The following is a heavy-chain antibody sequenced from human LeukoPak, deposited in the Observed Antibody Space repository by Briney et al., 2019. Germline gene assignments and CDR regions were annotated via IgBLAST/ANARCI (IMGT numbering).Heavy chain of an antibody. CDR1: GYTFTGYY. CDR2: INPNSGGT. V-gene: IGHV1-2*02. J-gene: IGHJ4*02. D-gene: IGHD3-3*01. CDR3: ARDSYYDFRSGYSDY. Sequence: ASVKVSCKASGYTFTGYYMHWVRQAPGQGLEWMGWINPNSGGTNYAQKFQGRVTMTRDTSISTAYMELSRLRSDDTAVYYCARDSYYDFRSGYSDYWGQGTLVTVSS.